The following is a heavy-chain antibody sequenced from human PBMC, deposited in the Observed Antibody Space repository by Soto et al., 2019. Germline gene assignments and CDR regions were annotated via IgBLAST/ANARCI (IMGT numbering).Heavy chain of an antibody. D-gene: IGHD3-22*01. J-gene: IGHJ4*02. V-gene: IGHV3-23*01. Sequence: EVQLLESGGGLVQPGGSLRLSCAASGFTFSSYAMSWVRQAPGKGLEWVSAISGSGGSTYYADSVKGRFTISRDNSKNTLYLQMNSLIAEDTAVYYCATSKYYYDSSGYYWGQGTLVTVSS. CDR2: ISGSGGST. CDR1: GFTFSSYA. CDR3: ATSKYYYDSSGYY.